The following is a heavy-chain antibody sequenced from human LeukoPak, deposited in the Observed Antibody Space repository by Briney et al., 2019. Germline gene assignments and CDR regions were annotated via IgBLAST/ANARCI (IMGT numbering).Heavy chain of an antibody. CDR2: ISGSGGST. D-gene: IGHD6-6*01. V-gene: IGHV3-23*01. CDR3: AKDREYGQLVPDY. Sequence: QAGGSLRLSCAAPGFTFSSYAMSWVRQAPGKGLEWVSAISGSGGSTYYADSVKGRFTISRDNSKNTLYLQMNSLRAEDTAVYYCAKDREYGQLVPDYWGQGTLVTVSS. CDR1: GFTFSSYA. J-gene: IGHJ4*02.